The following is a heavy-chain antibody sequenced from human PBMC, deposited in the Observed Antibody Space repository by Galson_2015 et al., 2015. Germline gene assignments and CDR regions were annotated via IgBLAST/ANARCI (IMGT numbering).Heavy chain of an antibody. D-gene: IGHD3-16*01. CDR3: ARPGGGNDAFDI. Sequence: SVKVSCKASGGTFSSYTISWVRQAPGQGLEWMGWINPNSGGTNYAQKFQGWVTMTRDTSISTAYMELSRLRSDDTAVYYCARPGGGNDAFDIWGQGTMVTVSS. V-gene: IGHV1-2*04. J-gene: IGHJ3*02. CDR2: INPNSGGT. CDR1: GGTFSSYT.